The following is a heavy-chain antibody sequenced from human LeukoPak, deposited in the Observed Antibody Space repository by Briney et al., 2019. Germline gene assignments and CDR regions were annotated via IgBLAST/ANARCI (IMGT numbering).Heavy chain of an antibody. J-gene: IGHJ5*02. CDR3: ARVIPVRGLDTGWFDP. V-gene: IGHV4-39*07. CDR1: GGSISSSSYY. CDR2: IYYSGST. Sequence: SETLSLTCTVSGGSISSSSYYWGWIRQPPGKGLEWIGSIYYSGSTYYNPSLKSRVTISVDTSKNQFSLKLSSVTAADTAVYYCARVIPVRGLDTGWFDPWGQGTLVTVSS. D-gene: IGHD3-10*01.